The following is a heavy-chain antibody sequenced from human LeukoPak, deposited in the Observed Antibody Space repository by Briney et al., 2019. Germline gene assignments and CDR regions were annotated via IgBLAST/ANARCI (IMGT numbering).Heavy chain of an antibody. CDR2: ISAYNGNT. D-gene: IGHD5-18*01. V-gene: IGHV1-18*01. CDR3: AREPNADTTYAFDI. Sequence: GASVKVSCKASGYTFTSYGISWVRQAPGQGLEWMGWISAYNGNTNYAQKLQGRVTMTTDTSTSTAYMELRSLRSEDTAVYYCAREPNADTTYAFDIWGQGTMVTVSS. CDR1: GYTFTSYG. J-gene: IGHJ3*02.